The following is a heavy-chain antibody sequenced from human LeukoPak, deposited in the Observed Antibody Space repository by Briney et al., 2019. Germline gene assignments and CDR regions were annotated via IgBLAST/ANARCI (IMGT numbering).Heavy chain of an antibody. V-gene: IGHV3-30*02. CDR1: GFTLSSYG. CDR2: IRYDGRDK. Sequence: GGSLRLSCAASGFTLSSYGIHWVRQAPGKGLEWVAFIRYDGRDKYYADPVKGRFTISRDISKNTLYLQMNSLRAGDTAAYYCAKDFYGSSGYYWDYWGQGTLVTVSS. J-gene: IGHJ4*02. D-gene: IGHD3-22*01. CDR3: AKDFYGSSGYYWDY.